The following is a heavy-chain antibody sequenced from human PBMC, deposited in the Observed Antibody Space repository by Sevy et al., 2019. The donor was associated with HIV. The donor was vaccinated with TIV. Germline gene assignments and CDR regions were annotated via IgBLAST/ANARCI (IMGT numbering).Heavy chain of an antibody. J-gene: IGHJ3*02. CDR1: GFTFSSYS. CDR3: ARDYQYCSSTSCYTGDAFDI. Sequence: GGSLRLSCAASGFTFSSYSMNWVRQAPGKGLEWVSSISSSSSYIYYADSVKGRFTIPRDNAKNSLYLQMNSLRAEDTAVYYCARDYQYCSSTSCYTGDAFDIWGQGTMVTVSS. CDR2: ISSSSSYI. D-gene: IGHD2-2*02. V-gene: IGHV3-21*01.